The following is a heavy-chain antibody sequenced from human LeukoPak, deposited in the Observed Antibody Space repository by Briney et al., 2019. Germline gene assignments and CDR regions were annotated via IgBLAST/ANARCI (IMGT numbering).Heavy chain of an antibody. CDR3: ARRFDPIAVAGSYFDY. Sequence: PSETLSLTCTVSGGSISSYYWSWIRQPPGKGLEWIGYIYYSGSTNYNPSLKSRVTISVDTSKNQFSLKLSSVTAADTAVYYCARRFDPIAVAGSYFDYWGQGTLVTVSS. D-gene: IGHD6-19*01. CDR2: IYYSGST. V-gene: IGHV4-59*12. J-gene: IGHJ4*02. CDR1: GGSISSYY.